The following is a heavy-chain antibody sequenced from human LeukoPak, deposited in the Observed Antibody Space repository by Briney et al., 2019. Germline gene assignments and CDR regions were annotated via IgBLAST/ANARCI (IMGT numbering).Heavy chain of an antibody. CDR1: GYTFTSYY. J-gene: IGHJ5*02. D-gene: IGHD3-9*01. CDR2: INPSGGST. CDR3: ARKLLTGAGFDP. Sequence: ASVKVSCKASGYTFTSYYMHWVRQAPGQGLEWMGIINPSGGSTTYAQTFQGRVTMTRDTSTSTVYMELSSLRSEDTAVYYCARKLLTGAGFDPWGQGTLVTVSS. V-gene: IGHV1-46*01.